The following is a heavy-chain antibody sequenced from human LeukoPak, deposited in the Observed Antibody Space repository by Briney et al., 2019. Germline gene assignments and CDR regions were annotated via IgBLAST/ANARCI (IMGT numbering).Heavy chain of an antibody. CDR2: VSYDGSKK. Sequence: PGGSLRLSCAASGFTFNNYAVHWVRQAPGRGLGWVATVSYDGSKKYYADSVQGRLTVSRDSSHNTLFLQMNNLRTEDTALYYCARVRHGSVRGGFDVWGQGTLVTVSS. CDR1: GFTFNNYA. D-gene: IGHD3-10*01. CDR3: ARVRHGSVRGGFDV. J-gene: IGHJ3*01. V-gene: IGHV3-30-3*01.